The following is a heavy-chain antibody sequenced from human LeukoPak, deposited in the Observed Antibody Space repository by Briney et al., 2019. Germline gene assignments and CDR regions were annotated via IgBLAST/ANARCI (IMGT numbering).Heavy chain of an antibody. D-gene: IGHD3-22*01. Sequence: SETLSLTCTVSGGSFSSSSYYWGWIRQPPGKGLEWIGGIYYSGSTYYNPSLKSRVTISVDTSKNQLSLKLSSVTAADTAVYFCARSGGLWLLTYYFDYWGQGTLVTVSS. CDR1: GGSFSSSSYY. J-gene: IGHJ4*02. V-gene: IGHV4-39*07. CDR3: ARSGGLWLLTYYFDY. CDR2: IYYSGST.